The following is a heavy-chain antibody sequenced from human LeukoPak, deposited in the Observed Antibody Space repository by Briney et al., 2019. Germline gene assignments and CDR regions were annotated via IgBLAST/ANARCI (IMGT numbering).Heavy chain of an antibody. Sequence: SETLSLTCIVAGGSISSYYWSWIRQPPGKGLEWIGYIYYSGSTNYNPSFKSRVTISIDTSKNQFSLKPSSVTAADTGVYYCARGLTLFDPWGQGTLVTVSS. CDR2: IYYSGST. D-gene: IGHD1-20*01. V-gene: IGHV4-59*01. CDR3: ARGLTLFDP. CDR1: GGSISSYY. J-gene: IGHJ5*02.